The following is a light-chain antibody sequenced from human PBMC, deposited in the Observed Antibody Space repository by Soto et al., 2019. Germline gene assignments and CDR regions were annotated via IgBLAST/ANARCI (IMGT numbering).Light chain of an antibody. CDR1: QSVLYSPNNKNY. CDR3: QQYYSAPLT. J-gene: IGKJ4*01. Sequence: DIVMTQSPDSLAVSLGERATINCKSSQSVLYSPNNKNYLAWYQQKPGQSPKLLIYWASTRETGVPDRFSGSGSGTDFTLTISSLQAEDVAVYYCQQYYSAPLTFGGGTKVEIK. CDR2: WAS. V-gene: IGKV4-1*01.